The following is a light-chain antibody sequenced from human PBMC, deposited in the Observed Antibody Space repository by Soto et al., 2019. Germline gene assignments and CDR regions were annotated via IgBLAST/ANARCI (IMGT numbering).Light chain of an antibody. CDR1: QSVSSY. J-gene: IGKJ4*01. CDR3: QQRSNWPLT. V-gene: IGKV3-11*01. CDR2: DAS. Sequence: EIVLTQSPVTLSLSPGERATLSCRASQSVSSYLAWYQQKPGQAPRLLIYDASKRATGIPGRFSGSGSGTDFTLIISSLEPEDFAVYYCQQRSNWPLTFGGGTKVDIK.